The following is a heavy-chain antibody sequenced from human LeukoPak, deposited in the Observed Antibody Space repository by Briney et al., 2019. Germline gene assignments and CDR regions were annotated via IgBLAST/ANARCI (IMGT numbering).Heavy chain of an antibody. D-gene: IGHD3-3*01. Sequence: SVKVSCKASGYTFTSYGISWVRQAPGQGLEWMGWISAYNGNTNYAQKLQGRVTMTTDTSTSTAYMELRSLRSDDTAVYYCARLNDFWSGYEGQGGLDYWGQGTLVTVSS. CDR1: GYTFTSYG. CDR3: ARLNDFWSGYEGQGGLDY. CDR2: ISAYNGNT. J-gene: IGHJ4*02. V-gene: IGHV1-18*01.